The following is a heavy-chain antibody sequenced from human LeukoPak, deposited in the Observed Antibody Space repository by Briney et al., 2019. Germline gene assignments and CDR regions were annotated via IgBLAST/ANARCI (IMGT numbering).Heavy chain of an antibody. CDR3: ARRPYYYDSSGYLNAFDI. D-gene: IGHD3-22*01. Sequence: GESLKISCKGSGYSFTSFWIGWVRQMPGKGLEWMGIIYHGDSDTRYSPSFQGQVTISADKSISTAYLQWSSLKASDTAMYYCARRPYYYDSSGYLNAFDIWGQGTMVTVSS. CDR1: GYSFTSFW. J-gene: IGHJ3*02. V-gene: IGHV5-51*01. CDR2: IYHGDSDT.